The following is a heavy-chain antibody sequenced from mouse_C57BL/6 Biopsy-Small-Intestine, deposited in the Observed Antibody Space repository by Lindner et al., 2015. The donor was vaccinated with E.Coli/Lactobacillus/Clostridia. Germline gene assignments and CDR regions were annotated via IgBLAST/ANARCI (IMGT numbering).Heavy chain of an antibody. CDR2: INPYNDGT. J-gene: IGHJ3*01. Sequence: VQLQESGPELVKPGASVKMSCKASGYTFTSYVMHWVKQKPGQGLEWIGYINPYNDGTKYNEKFKGKATLTSDKSSSTAHMELSSLTSEDSAVYYCARSYSNYLAWFAYWGQGTLVTVSA. CDR3: ARSYSNYLAWFAY. V-gene: IGHV1-14*01. CDR1: GYTFTSYV. D-gene: IGHD2-5*01.